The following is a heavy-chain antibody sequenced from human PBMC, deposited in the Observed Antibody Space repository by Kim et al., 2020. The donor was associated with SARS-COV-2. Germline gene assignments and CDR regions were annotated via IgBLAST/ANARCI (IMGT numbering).Heavy chain of an antibody. CDR3: ARDQIELRDDAFDI. Sequence: GGSLRLSCAASGFTFSSYSMNWVRQAPGKGLEWVSSISSSSSYIYYADSVKGRFTISRDNAKNSLYLQMNSLRAEDTAVYYCARDQIELRDDAFDIWGQGTMVTVSS. CDR1: GFTFSSYS. D-gene: IGHD1-7*01. V-gene: IGHV3-21*01. J-gene: IGHJ3*02. CDR2: ISSSSSYI.